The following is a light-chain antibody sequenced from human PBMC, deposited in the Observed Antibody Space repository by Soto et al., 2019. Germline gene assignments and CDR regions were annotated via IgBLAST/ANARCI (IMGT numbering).Light chain of an antibody. J-gene: IGKJ1*01. Sequence: EIVMAQSPVTLSVSPGDRATHSCSASQSVNSTLAWYQQKLGQAPRVLIFGASTRATCIPARFSGSGSGTEFSLTINSLQSEDFAVYYCQEYKTWPWTFGQGTKVDIK. V-gene: IGKV3-15*01. CDR2: GAS. CDR3: QEYKTWPWT. CDR1: QSVNST.